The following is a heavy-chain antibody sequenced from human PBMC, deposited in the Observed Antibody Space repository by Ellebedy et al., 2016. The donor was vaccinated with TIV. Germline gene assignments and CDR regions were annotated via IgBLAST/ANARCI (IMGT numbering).Heavy chain of an antibody. Sequence: PGGSLRLSCAASGFTFSSYSMNRVRQVPGKGLEWVSSISSSSSYIYYADSVKGRFTISRDNAKNSLYLQMNSLRAEDTAVYYCAREGGYSGYENFDYWGQGTLVTVSS. CDR1: GFTFSSYS. CDR3: AREGGYSGYENFDY. V-gene: IGHV3-21*01. CDR2: ISSSSSYI. D-gene: IGHD5-12*01. J-gene: IGHJ4*02.